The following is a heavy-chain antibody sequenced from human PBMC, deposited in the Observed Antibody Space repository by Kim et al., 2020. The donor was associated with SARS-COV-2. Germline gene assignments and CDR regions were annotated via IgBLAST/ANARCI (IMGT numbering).Heavy chain of an antibody. V-gene: IGHV1-46*01. J-gene: IGHJ6*02. CDR1: GYTFTSYY. D-gene: IGHD3-9*01. CDR2: INPSGGST. Sequence: ASVKVSCKASGYTFTSYYMHWVRQAPGQGLEWMGIINPSGGSTSYAQKFQGRVTMTRDTSTSTVYMELSSLRSEDTAVYYCASRVIINRRYYYGMDVWGQGTTVTVSS. CDR3: ASRVIINRRYYYGMDV.